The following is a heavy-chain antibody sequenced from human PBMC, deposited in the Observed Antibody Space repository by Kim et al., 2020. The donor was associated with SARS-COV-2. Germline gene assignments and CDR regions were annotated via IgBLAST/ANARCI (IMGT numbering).Heavy chain of an antibody. CDR3: TSDYPWYSSCWPRY. CDR2: IKSDAGGGYS. J-gene: IGHJ4*02. V-gene: IGHV3-15*01. Sequence: GGSLRLSCAASGFTFSNAWMSWVRQAPGKGLEWVARIKSDAGGGYSDDAAPVKVSITSARDESKNTLQLQMNSPKNAGTAVYYCTSDYPWYSSCWPRYWGQGTLVTVSS. CDR1: GFTFSNAW. D-gene: IGHD6-13*01.